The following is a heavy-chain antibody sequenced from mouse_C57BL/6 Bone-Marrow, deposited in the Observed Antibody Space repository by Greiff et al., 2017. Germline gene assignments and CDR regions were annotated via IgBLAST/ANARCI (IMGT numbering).Heavy chain of an antibody. CDR1: GFTFTDYY. CDR2: IRNKANGYTT. J-gene: IGHJ3*01. CDR3: ARDSPGFAY. V-gene: IGHV7-3*01. Sequence: EVQLVESGGGLVQPGGSLSLSCAASGFTFTDYYMSWVRQPPGKALEWLGFIRNKANGYTTEYSASVKGRFTISRDNSQSILYLQMNALRAEDSATYYCARDSPGFAYWGQGTLVTVSA.